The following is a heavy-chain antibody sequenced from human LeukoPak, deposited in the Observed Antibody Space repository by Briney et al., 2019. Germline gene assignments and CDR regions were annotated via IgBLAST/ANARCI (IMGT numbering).Heavy chain of an antibody. J-gene: IGHJ4*02. Sequence: GESLKISRKGSGYSFTSYWIGWVRQLPGKGLEWMGIIYPGDSDTRYSPSFQGQVTISADKSISTAYLQWSSLKASDTAMYYCARHYCINGVCYPLYWGQGTLVTVSS. CDR3: ARHYCINGVCYPLY. V-gene: IGHV5-51*01. D-gene: IGHD2-8*01. CDR2: IYPGDSDT. CDR1: GYSFTSYW.